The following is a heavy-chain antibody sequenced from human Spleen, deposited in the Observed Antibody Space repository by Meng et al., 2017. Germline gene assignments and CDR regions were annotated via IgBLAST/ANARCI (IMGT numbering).Heavy chain of an antibody. D-gene: IGHD1-26*01. V-gene: IGHV4-59*01. CDR1: GGSISTYY. CDR3: ARLVGATVTDYYFDY. J-gene: IGHJ4*02. Sequence: SETLSLTCTVSGGSISTYYWSWIRQPPGKGLEWLGYMYYSGSANYNPSLKSRVTISIDTSNNQFSLNLSSVTAADTALYYGARLVGATVTDYYFDYWGQGTLVTVSS. CDR2: MYYSGSA.